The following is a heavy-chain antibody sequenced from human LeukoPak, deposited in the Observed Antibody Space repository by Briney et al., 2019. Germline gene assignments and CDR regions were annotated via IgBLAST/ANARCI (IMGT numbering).Heavy chain of an antibody. J-gene: IGHJ4*02. V-gene: IGHV3-30-3*01. D-gene: IGHD1-26*01. CDR3: VRDFVGATASWDY. Sequence: GGSLRLSCAASGFTLSSYAMHWVRQAPGKGLEWVSVISYDGSDKYYADSVKGRFTISRDNSKNTLYLQMNSLRAEDTAVYYCVRDFVGATASWDYWGQGTLVTVSS. CDR2: ISYDGSDK. CDR1: GFTLSSYA.